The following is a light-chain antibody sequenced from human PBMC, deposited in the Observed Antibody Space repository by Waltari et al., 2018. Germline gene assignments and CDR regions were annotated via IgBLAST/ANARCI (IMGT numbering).Light chain of an antibody. CDR3: SAWDRSLSAWV. V-gene: IGLV10-54*04. CDR1: RNNVGDQG. CDR2: RNS. J-gene: IGLJ3*02. Sequence: QTGLTQPPSVSKGLGQTATLSCTGTRNNVGDQGTAWLQQHQGHPPKLLSYRNSNRPSGISEKFSTSRSGNTASLTITGLQPEDEADYYCSAWDRSLSAWVFGGGTKLTVL.